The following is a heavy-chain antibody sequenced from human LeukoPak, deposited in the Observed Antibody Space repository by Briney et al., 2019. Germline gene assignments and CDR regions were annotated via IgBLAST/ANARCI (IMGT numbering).Heavy chain of an antibody. Sequence: GRSLRLSCAVSGFTFSSYGMHWVRPAPGKGLEWVAVIWYDGSNKYYADSVKGRFTISRDNSKNTLYLQMNSLRAEDTAAYYCARESTVVTLAYYYYGMDVWGQGTTVTVSS. D-gene: IGHD4-23*01. CDR3: ARESTVVTLAYYYYGMDV. CDR2: IWYDGSNK. V-gene: IGHV3-33*01. J-gene: IGHJ6*02. CDR1: GFTFSSYG.